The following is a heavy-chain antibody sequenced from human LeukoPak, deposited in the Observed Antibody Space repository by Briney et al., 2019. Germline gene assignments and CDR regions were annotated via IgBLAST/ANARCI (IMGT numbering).Heavy chain of an antibody. CDR2: INPNSGGT. CDR3: ARDHYDISTGLENDQYNWFDP. Sequence: GASVKVSCKASGYTFTGYYMHWVRQAPGQGLEWMGWINPNSGGTNYAQKFQGRVTLTRDTSISTAYMELRSLKSDDTAVYYCARDHYDISTGLENDQYNWFDPWGQGTLVTVSS. J-gene: IGHJ5*02. CDR1: GYTFTGYY. V-gene: IGHV1-2*02. D-gene: IGHD3-9*01.